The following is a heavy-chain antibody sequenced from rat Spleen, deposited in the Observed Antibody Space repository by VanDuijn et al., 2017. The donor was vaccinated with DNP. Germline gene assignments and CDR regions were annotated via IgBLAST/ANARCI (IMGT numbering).Heavy chain of an antibody. J-gene: IGHJ2*01. CDR1: GFTFSNYD. Sequence: EVQLVESGGGLVQPGRSLTVSCAASGFTFSNYDMAWVSQAPTKGLEWVASIFTSGDSTYYRDSVKGLFTVSRDNAKSTLYLQMNSLRSEDTATYYCARQVTIAAYHWGQGVMVTVSS. CDR3: ARQVTIAAYH. V-gene: IGHV5-25*01. D-gene: IGHD1-2*01. CDR2: IFTSGDST.